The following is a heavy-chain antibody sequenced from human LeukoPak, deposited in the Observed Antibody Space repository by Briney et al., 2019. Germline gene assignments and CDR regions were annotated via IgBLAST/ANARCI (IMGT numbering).Heavy chain of an antibody. J-gene: IGHJ4*02. CDR3: ASYSGYDWGPFDY. D-gene: IGHD5-12*01. Sequence: GGSLRLSCEASGFTVSSNYMSWVRQAPGKGLEWVSVIYSGGSTYYADSVKGRFTISRDNSKNTLYLQMNSLRAEDTAVYYCASYSGYDWGPFDYWGQGTLVTVSS. V-gene: IGHV3-66*01. CDR2: IYSGGST. CDR1: GFTVSSNY.